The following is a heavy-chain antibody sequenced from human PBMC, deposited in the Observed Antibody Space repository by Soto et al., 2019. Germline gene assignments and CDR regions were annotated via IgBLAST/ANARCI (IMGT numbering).Heavy chain of an antibody. J-gene: IGHJ4*02. CDR2: IYPGDSDT. V-gene: IGHV5-51*01. CDR3: ARLIYGVEEGPFDY. Sequence: GESLKISCXGSGYSFTNYWIGWVRQMPGKGLEWMGIIYPGDSDTRYSPSFQGQVTISADKSISSAYLQWSSLKASDTAIYYCARLIYGVEEGPFDYWGQGTLVTVSS. CDR1: GYSFTNYW. D-gene: IGHD4-17*01.